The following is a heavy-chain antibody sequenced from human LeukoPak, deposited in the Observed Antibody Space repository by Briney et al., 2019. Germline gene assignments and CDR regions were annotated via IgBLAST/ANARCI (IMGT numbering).Heavy chain of an antibody. V-gene: IGHV4-34*01. D-gene: IGHD4-17*01. J-gene: IGHJ6*02. CDR2: INHSGST. Sequence: SEALSLTCAVYGGSFSGYYWSWIRQPPGKGLEWIGEINHSGSTNYNPSLKSRVTISVDTSKNQFSLKLSSVTAADTAVYYCARGGDYGQSQPDYGMDVWGQGTTVTVSS. CDR1: GGSFSGYY. CDR3: ARGGDYGQSQPDYGMDV.